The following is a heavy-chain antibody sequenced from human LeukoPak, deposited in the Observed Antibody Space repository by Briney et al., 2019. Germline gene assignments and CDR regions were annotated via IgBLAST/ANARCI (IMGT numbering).Heavy chain of an antibody. V-gene: IGHV1-8*01. J-gene: IGHJ6*02. CDR2: MNPNSGNT. CDR1: GYTFTSYD. D-gene: IGHD3-10*01. CDR3: ARVGDMNRVVDV. Sequence: ASVKVSCKASGYTFTSYDINWVRQATGQGLEWMGWMNPNSGNTGYAQKLQGRVTMTTDTSTSTAYMELRSLRSDDTAVYYCARVGDMNRVVDVWGQGTTVTVSS.